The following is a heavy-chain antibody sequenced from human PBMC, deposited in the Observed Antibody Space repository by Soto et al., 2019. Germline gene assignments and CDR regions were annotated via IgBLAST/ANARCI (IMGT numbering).Heavy chain of an antibody. CDR2: INHSGST. V-gene: IGHV4-34*01. Sequence: SETLSLTCAVYGGSFSGYYWTWIRQPPGKGLEWIGEINHSGSTDYNPTLKIRVTISVDTSKKQFSLKLSSVTAADTAVYYCARGVNSFGWYRGGAKYYGMDVWGQGTTVTVSS. D-gene: IGHD6-19*01. CDR1: GGSFSGYY. J-gene: IGHJ6*02. CDR3: ARGVNSFGWYRGGAKYYGMDV.